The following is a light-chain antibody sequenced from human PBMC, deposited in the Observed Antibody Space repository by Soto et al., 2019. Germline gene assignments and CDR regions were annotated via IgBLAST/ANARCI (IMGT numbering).Light chain of an antibody. CDR2: EGT. CDR3: VSYAGYSTYV. Sequence: QSALTQPASVSGSPGQSITFSCTGTNSDIGSYNFVSWYQQHPGKAPKLMIYEGTKRPSGVSNRFSGSKSGNTASLTISGLQGEDEADYYCVSYAGYSTYVFGSGTKLTVL. J-gene: IGLJ1*01. V-gene: IGLV2-23*01. CDR1: NSDIGSYNF.